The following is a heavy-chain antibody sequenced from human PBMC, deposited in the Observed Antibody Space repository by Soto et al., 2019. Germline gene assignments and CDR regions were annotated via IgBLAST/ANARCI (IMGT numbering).Heavy chain of an antibody. J-gene: IGHJ4*02. V-gene: IGHV3-66*01. D-gene: IGHD3-3*01. CDR3: ATDPYDFWSGSHWGAYYFDY. Sequence: GGSLRLSCAASGFTFSSYAMSWVRQAPGKGLEWVSVIYSGGSTYYADSVKGRFTISRDNSKNTLYLQMNSLRAEDTAVYYCATDPYDFWSGSHWGAYYFDYWGQGTLVTVSS. CDR1: GFTFSSYA. CDR2: IYSGGST.